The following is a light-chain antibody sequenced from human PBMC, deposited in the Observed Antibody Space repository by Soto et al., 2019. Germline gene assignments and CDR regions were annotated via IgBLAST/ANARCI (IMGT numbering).Light chain of an antibody. CDR3: QQYDTYPWT. Sequence: DLQMTQSPSTLSASVGDRVTITCRATQSINSWLAWYQQKPGEAPKLLISKAFTLESGVPSRFSGSGSGTAFTLIISSLQPADLATYYCQQYDTYPWTFGQGTKVEVK. J-gene: IGKJ1*01. CDR2: KAF. CDR1: QSINSW. V-gene: IGKV1-5*03.